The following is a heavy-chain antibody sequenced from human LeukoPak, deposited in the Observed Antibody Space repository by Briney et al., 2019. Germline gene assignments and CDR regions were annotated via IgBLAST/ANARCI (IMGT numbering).Heavy chain of an antibody. Sequence: GGSLRLSCAASGFTFDDYAMHWVRQAPGKGLEWVSGISWNSGSIGYADSVKGRFTISRDNAKNSLYLQMDSVRAEDTAVYYCARETYSSSWSAKFYYYYYMDVWGKGTTVTVSS. J-gene: IGHJ6*03. CDR3: ARETYSSSWSAKFYYYYYMDV. D-gene: IGHD6-13*01. CDR1: GFTFDDYA. CDR2: ISWNSGSI. V-gene: IGHV3-9*01.